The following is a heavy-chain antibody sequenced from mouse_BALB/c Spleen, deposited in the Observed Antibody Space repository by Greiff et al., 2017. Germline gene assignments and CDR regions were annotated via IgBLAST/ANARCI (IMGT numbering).Heavy chain of an antibody. Sequence: VQLQQSGAELVKPGASVKLSCTASGFNIKDTYMHWVKQRPEQGLEWIGRIDPANGNTKYDPKFQGKATITADTSSNTAYLQLSSLTSEDTAVYYCARYDGYPYWYFDVWGAGTTVTVSS. CDR1: GFNIKDTY. CDR3: ARYDGYPYWYFDV. J-gene: IGHJ1*01. D-gene: IGHD2-3*01. CDR2: IDPANGNT. V-gene: IGHV14-3*02.